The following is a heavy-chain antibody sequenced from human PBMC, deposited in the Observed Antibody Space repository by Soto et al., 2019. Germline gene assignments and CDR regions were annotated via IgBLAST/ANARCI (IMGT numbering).Heavy chain of an antibody. CDR3: ARARWYDAFDV. Sequence: RSLPCAVSGFFISSGNYWGWIRKPPGKGLEWIGSIFHGGNTYYNPSLKSRVTISVDMSKNQFSLKLNSVTAADTAVYYCARARWYDAFDVWGQVTVVTVSS. J-gene: IGHJ3*01. D-gene: IGHD2-15*01. V-gene: IGHV4-38-2*01. CDR1: GFFISSGNY. CDR2: IFHGGNT.